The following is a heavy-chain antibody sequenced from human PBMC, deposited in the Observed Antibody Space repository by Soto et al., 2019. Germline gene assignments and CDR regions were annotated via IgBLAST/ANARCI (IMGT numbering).Heavy chain of an antibody. CDR1: GGSISSYY. J-gene: IGHJ4*02. Sequence: SETLSLTCTVSGGSISSYYWSWIRQPPGKGLEWIGYIYYSGSTNYNPSLKSRVTISVDTSKNQFSLKLSSVTAADTAVYYCARGLAVAGTYDYWGQGTLVTVSS. CDR3: ARGLAVAGTYDY. D-gene: IGHD6-19*01. V-gene: IGHV4-59*01. CDR2: IYYSGST.